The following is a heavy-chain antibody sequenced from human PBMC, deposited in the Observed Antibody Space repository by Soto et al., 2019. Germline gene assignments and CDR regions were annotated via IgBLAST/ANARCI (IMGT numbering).Heavy chain of an antibody. J-gene: IGHJ5*02. CDR3: ARPYRTNWFDP. CDR1: GFTFSSYS. CDR2: ISSSGSTI. V-gene: IGHV3-48*02. Sequence: GALRLSCAACGFTFSSYSMNWVRQAPGKGLEWVSYISSSGSTIHYADSVEGRFTISRDNAENSLYLQMYSLRDEDTAVYYCARPYRTNWFDPWGQGTLVTVSS. D-gene: IGHD1-1*01.